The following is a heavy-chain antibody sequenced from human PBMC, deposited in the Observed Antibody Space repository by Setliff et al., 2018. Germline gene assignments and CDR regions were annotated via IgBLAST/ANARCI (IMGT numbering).Heavy chain of an antibody. Sequence: GGSLRLSCIASGFTFSSYSMNWVRQAPGKGLEWVSSISGGGRYTYSADSVRGRFTISKDNAKNSLYVQMNNLRAEDTAVYYCARDLRGIFGGGYFDLWGLGTLVTVSS. J-gene: IGHJ4*02. V-gene: IGHV3-21*01. D-gene: IGHD3-3*01. CDR1: GFTFSSYS. CDR3: ARDLRGIFGGGYFDL. CDR2: ISGGGRYT.